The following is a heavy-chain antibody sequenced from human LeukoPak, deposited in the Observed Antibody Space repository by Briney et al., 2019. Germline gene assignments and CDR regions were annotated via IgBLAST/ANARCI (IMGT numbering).Heavy chain of an antibody. V-gene: IGHV4-4*02. J-gene: IGHJ4*02. CDR2: IYHSGST. CDR1: GSSISSSIW. Sequence: PSETLSLTCAVSGSSISSSIWWTWVRQPPGKGLEWIGEIYHSGSTNYNPSLKSRVTISVDKSKNQFSLKLSSVTAADTAVYYCARVGTTVTHTPGYFDYWGQGTLVTVSS. CDR3: ARVGTTVTHTPGYFDY. D-gene: IGHD4-11*01.